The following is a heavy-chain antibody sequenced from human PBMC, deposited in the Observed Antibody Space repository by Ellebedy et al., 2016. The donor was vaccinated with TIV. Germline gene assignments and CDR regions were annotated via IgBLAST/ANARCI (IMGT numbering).Heavy chain of an antibody. J-gene: IGHJ4*02. D-gene: IGHD5-24*01. V-gene: IGHV3-43*01. Sequence: GESLKISCAASGFTFDDYTIHWVRQAPGKGLAWVSLISWDGGSTYYADSVKGRFTISRDNSKNSLYLQMNSLRTEDTALYYCAKDMGMATINPVLDYWGQGTLVTVSS. CDR1: GFTFDDYT. CDR3: AKDMGMATINPVLDY. CDR2: ISWDGGST.